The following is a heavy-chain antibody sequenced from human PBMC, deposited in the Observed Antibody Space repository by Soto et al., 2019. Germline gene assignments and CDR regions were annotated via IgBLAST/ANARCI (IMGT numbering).Heavy chain of an antibody. Sequence: SETLSLTCTVSGASISSSYWRWIRQSPERGLEWIAYVYHTGATNYNPSLKSRVTISLDTSKGQFSLNLTSLTTADTAVYFCARGGNRYSNVASGVGGFDYWGQGSLVTVSS. V-gene: IGHV4-59*01. D-gene: IGHD5-12*01. CDR2: VYHTGAT. CDR1: GASISSSY. CDR3: ARGGNRYSNVASGVGGFDY. J-gene: IGHJ4*02.